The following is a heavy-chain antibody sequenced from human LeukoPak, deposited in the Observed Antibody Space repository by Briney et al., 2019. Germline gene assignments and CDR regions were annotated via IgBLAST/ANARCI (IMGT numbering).Heavy chain of an antibody. CDR3: ARPGGPPYYYDSSGYYNWFDP. D-gene: IGHD3-22*01. CDR1: GYTFTGYY. Sequence: GASVKVSCKASGYTFTGYYMHWVRQAPGQGLEWMGWINPNSGGTNYAQKFQGRVTMTRDTSISTAYMELSRLRSDDTAVYYCARPGGPPYYYDSSGYYNWFDPWGQGTLVTVSS. V-gene: IGHV1-2*02. CDR2: INPNSGGT. J-gene: IGHJ5*02.